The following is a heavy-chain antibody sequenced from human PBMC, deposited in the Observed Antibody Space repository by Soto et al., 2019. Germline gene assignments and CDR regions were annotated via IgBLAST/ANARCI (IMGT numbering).Heavy chain of an antibody. CDR1: SASIISEQR. CDR3: ARSFGWYAIDQ. D-gene: IGHD6-19*01. Sequence: QMQLQESGPGLVKPSETLSLTCAVSSASIISEQRWSWVRQPPGKGLEWIGEIHHSGSTNNKPSLRSRVTMSVDKSKSQFSLTLNSVTAADTAVYYCARSFGWYAIDQWGQGTLVIVSS. CDR2: IHHSGST. V-gene: IGHV4-4*02. J-gene: IGHJ4*02.